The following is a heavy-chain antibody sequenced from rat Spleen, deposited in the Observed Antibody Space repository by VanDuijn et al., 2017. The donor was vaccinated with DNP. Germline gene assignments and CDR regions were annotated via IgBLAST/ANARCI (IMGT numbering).Heavy chain of an antibody. CDR2: ITSDGGGT. CDR1: GFTFSYYW. D-gene: IGHD2-7*01. V-gene: IGHV5-31*01. CDR3: ARLLAGRSYYFDY. Sequence: EVQLVESGGDLVQPGGSLKLSCVASGFTFSYYWMTWIRQVPGKGLEWVAAITSDGGGTFYLDSVKGRFTISRDNAKSTLYLQMNSLRSEDTATYYCARLLAGRSYYFDYWGQGVMVTVSS. J-gene: IGHJ2*01.